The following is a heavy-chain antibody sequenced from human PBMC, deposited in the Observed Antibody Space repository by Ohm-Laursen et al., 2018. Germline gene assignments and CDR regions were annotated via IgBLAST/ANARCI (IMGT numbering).Heavy chain of an antibody. Sequence: EASVKVSCNASGYTFTGYYMHWVRQAPGQGLEWMGWINPNSGGTNYAQKFQGRVTMTRDTSISTAYMELSRPRSDDTAVYYCARARAVAVAGLGLNYWGQGTLVTVSS. CDR3: ARARAVAVAGLGLNY. CDR2: INPNSGGT. V-gene: IGHV1-2*02. CDR1: GYTFTGYY. J-gene: IGHJ4*02. D-gene: IGHD6-19*01.